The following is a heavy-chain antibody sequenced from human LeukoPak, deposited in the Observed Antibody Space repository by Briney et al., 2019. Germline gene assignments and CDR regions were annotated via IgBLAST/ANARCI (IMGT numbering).Heavy chain of an antibody. CDR3: ASILVASGGD. D-gene: IGHD5-12*01. Sequence: GGSLRLSCAASGFTFSSYSMNWVRQAPGKGLEWVSYISSASGSIYYADSVKGRFTISRDNAKNSLFLQMNSLRAEDTAVYYCASILVASGGDWGQGTLVTVSS. CDR1: GFTFSSYS. J-gene: IGHJ4*02. CDR2: ISSASGSI. V-gene: IGHV3-48*04.